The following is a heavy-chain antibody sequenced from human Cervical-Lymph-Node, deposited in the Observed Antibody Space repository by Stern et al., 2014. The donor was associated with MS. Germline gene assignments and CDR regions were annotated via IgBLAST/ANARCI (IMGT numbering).Heavy chain of an antibody. CDR1: GYTFTSYY. D-gene: IGHD3-22*01. CDR2: INPSGGST. V-gene: IGHV1-46*01. Sequence: VQLVESGAEVKKPGASVKVSCKASGYTFTSYYMHWVRQAPGQGLEWIGIINPSGGSTSYAQKFQGRVTMTRDTSTSTVYMELSSLRSEDTAVYYCARTYYDSSGYQGENYFDYWGQGTLVTVSS. J-gene: IGHJ4*02. CDR3: ARTYYDSSGYQGENYFDY.